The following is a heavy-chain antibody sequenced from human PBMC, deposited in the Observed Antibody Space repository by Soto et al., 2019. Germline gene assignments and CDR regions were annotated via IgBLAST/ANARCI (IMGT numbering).Heavy chain of an antibody. CDR2: INPEDGNT. Sequence: ASVKVSCKASGYSFTSYGISWVRQAPGQGLEWMGWINPEDGNTKYAQKLQGRVTMTEDTSTDTAYMELSSLRSEDTAVYYCATDKGYSGYDPIVWGQGTLVTVS. CDR3: ATDKGYSGYDPIV. D-gene: IGHD5-12*01. CDR1: GYSFTSYG. V-gene: IGHV1-18*01. J-gene: IGHJ4*02.